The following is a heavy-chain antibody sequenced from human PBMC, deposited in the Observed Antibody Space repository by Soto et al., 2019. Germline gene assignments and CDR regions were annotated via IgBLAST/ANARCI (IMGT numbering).Heavy chain of an antibody. CDR2: ISGSGGST. CDR1: GFTFSSYA. Sequence: EVQLLESGGGLVQPGGSLSLSCAESGFTFSSYAMSWVRQAQGMGLEWVSAISGSGGSTYYAKSVKGRFTISRDNSKNTLYLQRSSMRAEDTAVYDCAKDALGVPPGGVPLGVWGWVDPWGQGTMVTVSS. D-gene: IGHD3-16*01. J-gene: IGHJ5*02. CDR3: AKDALGVPPGGVPLGVWGWVDP. V-gene: IGHV3-23*01.